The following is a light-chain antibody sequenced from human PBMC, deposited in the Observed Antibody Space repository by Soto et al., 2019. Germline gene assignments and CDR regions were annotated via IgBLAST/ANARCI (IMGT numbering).Light chain of an antibody. CDR2: GAS. V-gene: IGKV3-20*01. Sequence: EIVLTKSPGPLSLSPGERATPSCRXSQSVSNNYLAWYQQKPGQAPRLIIYGASSRATGIPDRFSGSGSGTDFTLTISRLEPEDFAVYYCQQYGSSPGTFGQGTKVDI. CDR3: QQYGSSPGT. J-gene: IGKJ1*01. CDR1: QSVSNNY.